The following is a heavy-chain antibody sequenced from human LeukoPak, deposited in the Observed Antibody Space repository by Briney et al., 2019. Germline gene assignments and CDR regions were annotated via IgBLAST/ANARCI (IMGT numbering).Heavy chain of an antibody. CDR3: ARDAMYYDFWSGYYSPTYYYYYMDV. Sequence: GGSLRLSCAASGFTFSSYWMSWVRQAPGKGLEWVANIKQDGSEKYYVDSVKGRFTISRDNAKNSPYLQMNSLRAEDTAVYYCARDAMYYDFWSGYYSPTYYYYYMDVWGKGTTVTVSS. V-gene: IGHV3-7*01. D-gene: IGHD3-3*01. J-gene: IGHJ6*03. CDR2: IKQDGSEK. CDR1: GFTFSSYW.